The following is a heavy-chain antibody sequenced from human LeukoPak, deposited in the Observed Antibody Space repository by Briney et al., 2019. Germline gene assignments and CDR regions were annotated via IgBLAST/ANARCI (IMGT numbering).Heavy chain of an antibody. V-gene: IGHV3-21*04. Sequence: PGGSLRLSCAASGFTFSSYTMNWVRQAPGKGLEWVSSISSSSSYIYYADSVKGRFTISRDNAKNSLSLQMNSLRAEDTAVYYCARGGGRHVEYWGQGNLVTVSS. J-gene: IGHJ4*02. D-gene: IGHD2/OR15-2a*01. CDR3: ARGGGRHVEY. CDR2: ISSSSSYI. CDR1: GFTFSSYT.